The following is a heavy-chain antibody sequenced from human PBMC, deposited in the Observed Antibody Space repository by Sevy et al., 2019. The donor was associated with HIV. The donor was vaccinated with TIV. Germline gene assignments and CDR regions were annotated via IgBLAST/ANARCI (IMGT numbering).Heavy chain of an antibody. CDR3: AKDWIRGYYHSSGIFDY. CDR1: GFTFSSYG. CDR2: IRYDGSNK. D-gene: IGHD3-22*01. J-gene: IGHJ4*02. Sequence: GGYLRLSCAASGFTFSSYGMHWVRQAPGKGLERVAFIRYDGSNKYYADSVKGRFTISRDNSKNTLYLQMNSLRAEDKAMYYCAKDWIRGYYHSSGIFDYWGQGTLVPVSS. V-gene: IGHV3-30*02.